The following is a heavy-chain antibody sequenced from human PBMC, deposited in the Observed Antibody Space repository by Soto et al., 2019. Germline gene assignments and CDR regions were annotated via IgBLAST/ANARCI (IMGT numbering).Heavy chain of an antibody. CDR2: IYYSGST. Sequence: QVQLQESGPGLVKPSETLSLTCTVSGGSISSYYWSWIRQPPGKGLEWIGYIYYSGSTNYNPSLESRVTISVDTSKNQFSLKVSSVTAADTAVYYCASQVVPFEDSPFVHYMDVWGKGTTVTVSS. CDR1: GGSISSYY. CDR3: ASQVVPFEDSPFVHYMDV. D-gene: IGHD2-2*01. V-gene: IGHV4-59*08. J-gene: IGHJ6*03.